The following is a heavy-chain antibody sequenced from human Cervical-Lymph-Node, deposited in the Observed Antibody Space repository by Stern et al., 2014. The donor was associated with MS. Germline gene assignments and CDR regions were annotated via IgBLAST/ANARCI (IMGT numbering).Heavy chain of an antibody. V-gene: IGHV3-33*01. CDR2: IWYDVSNP. CDR3: ASAYSSSHYYFDY. Sequence: VQLVESGGGVVQPGRSLRLSCAASGFSFSRYAMHLVRQAPGKGLEWVALIWYDVSNPYYAYSVTGRFTTSRDNFKNTLYLQMNSLRAEDTAVYYCASAYSSSHYYFDYWGQGTLVTVSS. D-gene: IGHD6-13*01. CDR1: GFSFSRYA. J-gene: IGHJ4*02.